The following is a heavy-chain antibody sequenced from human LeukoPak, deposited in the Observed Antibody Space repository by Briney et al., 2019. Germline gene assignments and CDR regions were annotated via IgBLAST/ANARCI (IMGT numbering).Heavy chain of an antibody. CDR3: ARDAEQYHSSGYYLGALDI. CDR1: GFTFSNYK. V-gene: IGHV3-21*01. Sequence: GGPLRLSCAASGFTFSNYKMNWVRQAPGKGLEWVSFISSSSSYIYYADSVRGRFTISRDNAKNSLYLQMNSLRAEDTAVYYCARDAEQYHSSGYYLGALDIWGQGTVVTVSS. CDR2: ISSSSSYI. D-gene: IGHD3-22*01. J-gene: IGHJ3*02.